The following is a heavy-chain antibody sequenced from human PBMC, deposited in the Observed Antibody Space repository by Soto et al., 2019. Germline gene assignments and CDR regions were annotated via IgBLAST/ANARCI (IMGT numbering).Heavy chain of an antibody. J-gene: IGHJ4*02. CDR1: GGTFSSYA. V-gene: IGHV1-69*06. CDR3: ARGVSHPLNIVGATRVFFDY. Sequence: ASVKVSCKASGGTFSSYAISWVRQAPGQGLEWMGGIIPIFGTANYAQKFQGRVTITADKSTSTAYMELSSLRSEDTAVYYCARGVSHPLNIVGATRVFFDYWGQGTLVTVSS. D-gene: IGHD1-26*01. CDR2: IIPIFGTA.